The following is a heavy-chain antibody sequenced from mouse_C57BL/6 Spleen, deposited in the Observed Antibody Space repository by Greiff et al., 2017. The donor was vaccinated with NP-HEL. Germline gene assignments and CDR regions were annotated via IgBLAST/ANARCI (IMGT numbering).Heavy chain of an antibody. D-gene: IGHD2-1*01. CDR2: IHPNSGST. J-gene: IGHJ2*01. Sequence: QVQLQQPGAELVKPGASVKLSCKASGYTFTSYWMHWVKQRPGQGLEWIGMIHPNSGSTNYNEKFKSKATLTVDKSSSTAYMQLSSLTSEDSAVYYCARSPPNYHFDYWGQGTTLTVSS. V-gene: IGHV1-64*01. CDR3: ARSPPNYHFDY. CDR1: GYTFTSYW.